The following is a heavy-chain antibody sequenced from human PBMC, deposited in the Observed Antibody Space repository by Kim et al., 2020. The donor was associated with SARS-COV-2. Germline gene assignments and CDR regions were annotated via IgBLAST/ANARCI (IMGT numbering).Heavy chain of an antibody. J-gene: IGHJ3*02. CDR3: AKDGKRTPPI. V-gene: IGHV3-23*01. D-gene: IGHD1-26*01. CDR2: IIADGGTT. CDR1: GFAFSGYA. Sequence: GGSLRLSCVASGFAFSGYAMSWVRQTPRKGLEWVSSIIADGGTTYYADSVEGRFTISRDNSKNTLYLQMNSLSAEDTAVYYCAKDGKRTPPILGQGTMVSVSS.